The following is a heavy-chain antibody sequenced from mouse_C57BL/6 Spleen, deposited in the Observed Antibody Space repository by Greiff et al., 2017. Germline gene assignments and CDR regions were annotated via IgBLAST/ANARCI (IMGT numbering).Heavy chain of an antibody. CDR1: GYTFTSYW. CDR2: IDPSDSYT. J-gene: IGHJ4*01. Sequence: QVQLQQSGAELVMPGASVKLSCKASGYTFTSYWMHWVKQRPGQGLEWIGEIDPSDSYTNYNQKFKGKSTLTVDKSSSTAYMQLSSLTSEDSAVYYCARVGYCGTYYDAFDYWGQGTLVTVSA. D-gene: IGHD1-2*01. CDR3: ARVGYCGTYYDAFDY. V-gene: IGHV1-69*01.